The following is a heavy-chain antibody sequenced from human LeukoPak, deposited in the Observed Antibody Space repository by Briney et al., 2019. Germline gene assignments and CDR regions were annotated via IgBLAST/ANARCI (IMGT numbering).Heavy chain of an antibody. CDR3: ARYSTSWHYFDY. V-gene: IGHV4-59*08. CDR1: GGSISSYY. D-gene: IGHD6-13*01. Sequence: SETLSLTCTVSGGSISSYYWSWIRQPPGKGLEWVGYISYTGSTNYNPSLKSRVTISVDTSKNQFSLRLTSVTAADTAVYYCARYSTSWHYFDYWGQGTLVTVSS. J-gene: IGHJ4*02. CDR2: ISYTGST.